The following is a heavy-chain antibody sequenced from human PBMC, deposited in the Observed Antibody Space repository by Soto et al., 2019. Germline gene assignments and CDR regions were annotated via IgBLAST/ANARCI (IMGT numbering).Heavy chain of an antibody. Sequence: PSETLSLTCTVSGGSISSYYWIWIRQPPGKGLEWIGYIYYSGSTNYNPSLKSRVTISVDTSKNQFSLKLSSVTAADTAVYYCARYPHPYYDSSGYYSWGQGTLVTVSS. CDR2: IYYSGST. J-gene: IGHJ4*02. V-gene: IGHV4-59*01. CDR3: ARYPHPYYDSSGYYS. D-gene: IGHD3-22*01. CDR1: GGSISSYY.